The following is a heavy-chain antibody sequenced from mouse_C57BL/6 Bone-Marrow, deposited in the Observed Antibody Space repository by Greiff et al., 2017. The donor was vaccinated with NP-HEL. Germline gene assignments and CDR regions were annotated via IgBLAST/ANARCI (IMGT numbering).Heavy chain of an antibody. CDR2: INPNNGGT. V-gene: IGHV1-26*01. Sequence: VQLQQSGPELVKPGASVKISCKASGYTFTDYYMNWVKQSHGKSLEWIGDINPNNGGTSYNQKFKGKATLTVDKSSSTAYMELRSLTSEDSAVYYCARSSYYGSRASRYWGQGTTLTVSS. D-gene: IGHD1-1*01. CDR1: GYTFTDYY. CDR3: ARSSYYGSRASRY. J-gene: IGHJ2*01.